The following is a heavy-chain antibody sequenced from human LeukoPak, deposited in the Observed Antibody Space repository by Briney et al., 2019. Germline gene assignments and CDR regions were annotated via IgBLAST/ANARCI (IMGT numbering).Heavy chain of an antibody. CDR1: GGSISSYY. V-gene: IGHV4-59*12. D-gene: IGHD6-19*01. J-gene: IGHJ1*01. CDR3: ARDQVEQWLVRTHRYFQH. CDR2: IYYSGST. Sequence: SETLSLTCTVSGGSISSYYWSWIRQPPGKGLEWIGYIYYSGSTNYNPSLKSRVTISVDTSKNQFSLKLSSVTAADTAVYYCARDQVEQWLVRTHRYFQHWGQGTLVTVSS.